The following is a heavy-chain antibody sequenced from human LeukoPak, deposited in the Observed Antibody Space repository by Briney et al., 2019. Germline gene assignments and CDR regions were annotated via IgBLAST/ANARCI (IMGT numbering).Heavy chain of an antibody. CDR2: IYYSGST. V-gene: IGHV4-39*01. Sequence: SETLSLTCAVYSGSISGYYWSWIRQPPGKGLEWIGSIYYSGSTYYNPSLKSRVTISVDTSKNQFSLKLSSVTAADTAVYYCARHIRREYSSRFFDYWGQGTLVTVSS. CDR1: SGSISGYY. J-gene: IGHJ4*02. D-gene: IGHD6-13*01. CDR3: ARHIRREYSSRFFDY.